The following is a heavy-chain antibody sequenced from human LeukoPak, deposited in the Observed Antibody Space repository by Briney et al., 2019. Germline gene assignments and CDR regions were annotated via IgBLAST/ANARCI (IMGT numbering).Heavy chain of an antibody. D-gene: IGHD3-10*01. Sequence: SVKVSCKASGGTFSSYAISWVRQAPGQGLEWMGGIIPIFGTANYAQKFQGRVTITADESTSTAYMELSSLRSEDTAVYYCAANTLWFGELLYGFQHWGQGALVTVSS. CDR2: IIPIFGTA. J-gene: IGHJ1*01. CDR1: GGTFSSYA. CDR3: AANTLWFGELLYGFQH. V-gene: IGHV1-69*01.